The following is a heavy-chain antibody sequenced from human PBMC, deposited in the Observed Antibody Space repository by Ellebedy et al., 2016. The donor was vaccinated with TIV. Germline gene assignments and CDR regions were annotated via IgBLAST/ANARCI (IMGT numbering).Heavy chain of an antibody. D-gene: IGHD3-3*01. Sequence: AASVKVSCKVSGYTLTELSMHLVRQAPGKGPEWMGGFDPEDGEIIYAQKFQGRVTMTEDTSTDTAYMELSSLRSEDTAVYFCAAGLRFLEWSGLTEYWGQGTLVTVSS. V-gene: IGHV1-24*01. CDR1: GYTLTELS. CDR3: AAGLRFLEWSGLTEY. CDR2: FDPEDGEI. J-gene: IGHJ4*02.